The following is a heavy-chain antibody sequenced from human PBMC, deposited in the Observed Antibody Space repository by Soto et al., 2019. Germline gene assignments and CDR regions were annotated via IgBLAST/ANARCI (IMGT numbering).Heavy chain of an antibody. Sequence: QVQLVQSGAEEKKPGASVKVSCKASGYTFTSYAMDWVRQAPGQRLEWMGWINAGIGNTKYSQKFQGRVTITRDTSASTAYMELSSLRSEDTAVYYCARAPGGPGIAEYWGQGTLVTVSS. CDR3: ARAPGGPGIAEY. D-gene: IGHD6-13*01. J-gene: IGHJ4*02. CDR1: GYTFTSYA. CDR2: INAGIGNT. V-gene: IGHV1-3*05.